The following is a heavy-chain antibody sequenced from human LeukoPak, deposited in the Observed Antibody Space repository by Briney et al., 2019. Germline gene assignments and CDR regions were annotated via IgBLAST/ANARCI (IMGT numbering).Heavy chain of an antibody. CDR1: GGSISSGGYS. Sequence: SETLPLTCAVSGGSISSGGYSWSWIRQPPGKGLEWIGYIYHSGSTYYNPSLKSRVTISVDRPKNQFSLKLSSVTAADTAVYYCARAPGRGCSGGSCRYYFDYWGQGTLVTVSS. D-gene: IGHD2-15*01. V-gene: IGHV4-30-2*01. CDR2: IYHSGST. CDR3: ARAPGRGCSGGSCRYYFDY. J-gene: IGHJ4*02.